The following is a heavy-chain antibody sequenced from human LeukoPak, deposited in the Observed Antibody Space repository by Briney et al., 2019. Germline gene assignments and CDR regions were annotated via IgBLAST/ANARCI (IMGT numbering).Heavy chain of an antibody. CDR2: IYHSGST. V-gene: IGHV4-38-2*02. D-gene: IGHD2-15*01. CDR3: ARHSIIGGTEYAFDI. J-gene: IGHJ3*02. CDR1: GYSISSGYY. Sequence: PSETLSLTCTVSGYSISSGYYWGWIRQPPGKGLEWIGSIYHSGSTYYNPSLKSRVTISVDTSKNQFSLKLSSVTAADTAVYYCARHSIIGGTEYAFDIWGQGTMVTVSS.